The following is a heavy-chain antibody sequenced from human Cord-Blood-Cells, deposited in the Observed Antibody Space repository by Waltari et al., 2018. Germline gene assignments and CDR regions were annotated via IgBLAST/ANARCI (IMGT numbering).Heavy chain of an antibody. V-gene: IGHV1-69*01. CDR2: IIPIFGTA. J-gene: IGHJ6*03. D-gene: IGHD7-27*01. Sequence: GGTFSSYAISWVRQAPGQGLEWMGGIIPIFGTANYAQKFQGRVTITADESKSTADMELSSLRSEDTAVYYCALTGYYYYYMDVWGKGTTVTVSS. CDR3: ALTGYYYYYMDV. CDR1: GGTFSSYA.